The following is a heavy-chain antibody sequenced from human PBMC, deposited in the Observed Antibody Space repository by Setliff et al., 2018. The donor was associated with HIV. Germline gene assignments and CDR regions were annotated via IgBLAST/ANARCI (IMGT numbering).Heavy chain of an antibody. Sequence: SETLSLTCAVYGGSFTAYYWTWIRQPPGKGLEWIGEIHHGGSTYYNPSLKSRVTISTDTSKNQFSLKVRSVTAADTAVYYCARQVTVVGYFETAAGSFNYWGPGTLVTVSS. D-gene: IGHD2-21*01. V-gene: IGHV4-34*01. CDR2: IHHGGST. CDR1: GGSFTAYY. CDR3: ARQVTVVGYFETAAGSFNY. J-gene: IGHJ4*02.